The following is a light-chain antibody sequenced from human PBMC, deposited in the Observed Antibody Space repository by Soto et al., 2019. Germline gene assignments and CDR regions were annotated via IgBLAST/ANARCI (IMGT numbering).Light chain of an antibody. J-gene: IGKJ4*01. CDR2: GAS. V-gene: IGKV3D-15*01. CDR3: QQYHNWVT. CDR1: QSVSSN. Sequence: ILMTQSPGTLSVSPGERATLSCWASQSVSSNLAWYQQKPGQAPRLLIYGASTRATGIPARLSGSGSGTEFTLRISSLHSEDFSVYYCQQYHNWVTFGGGTKVDIK.